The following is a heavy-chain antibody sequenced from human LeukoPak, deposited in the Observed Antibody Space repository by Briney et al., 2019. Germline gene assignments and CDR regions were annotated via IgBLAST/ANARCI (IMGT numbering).Heavy chain of an antibody. J-gene: IGHJ4*02. CDR1: GFSLTTSEVA. CDR3: AHRDGGYFDY. D-gene: IGHD2-15*01. CDR2: IYGAGEI. V-gene: IGHV2-5*02. Sequence: ESGPTLVKPTQTLTLTCTFSGFSLTTSEVAVGCIRQHPGKALEWLALIYGAGEIHYSPSLNNGLTITKDTSKNQVVLTMTNMDPVDTATYYCAHRDGGYFDYWGQGTLVTVSS.